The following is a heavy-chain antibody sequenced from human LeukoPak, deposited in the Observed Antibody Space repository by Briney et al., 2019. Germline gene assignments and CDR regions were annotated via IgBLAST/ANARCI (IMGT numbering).Heavy chain of an antibody. CDR2: ITSSGTFT. J-gene: IGHJ4*02. CDR3: ARALMTTVTTPGY. CDR1: GFTFSDYG. Sequence: GGSLRLSCTASGFTFSDYGMNWVRQAPGKGLEWVSSITSSGTFTYYADSVKGRFTISRDNARNSLHLQMNSLRADDTAVYFCARALMTTVTTPGYWGQGTLATVSS. V-gene: IGHV3-21*01. D-gene: IGHD4-17*01.